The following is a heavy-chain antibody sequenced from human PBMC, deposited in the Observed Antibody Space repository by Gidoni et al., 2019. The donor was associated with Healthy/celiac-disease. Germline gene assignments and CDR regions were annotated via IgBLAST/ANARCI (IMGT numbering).Heavy chain of an antibody. Sequence: QLQLQESGPGLVKPSETLSLTCTVSGGSISSSSYYWGWIRQPPGKGLEWIGSIYYSGSTYYNPSLKSRVTISVDTSKNQFSLKLSSVTAADTAVYYCARMWQTTVTTETIYFDYWGQGTLVTVSS. CDR1: GGSISSSSYY. J-gene: IGHJ4*02. V-gene: IGHV4-39*07. D-gene: IGHD4-17*01. CDR2: IYYSGST. CDR3: ARMWQTTVTTETIYFDY.